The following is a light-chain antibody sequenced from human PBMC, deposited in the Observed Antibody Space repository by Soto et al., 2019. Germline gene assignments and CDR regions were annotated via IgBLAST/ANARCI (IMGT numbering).Light chain of an antibody. CDR2: STN. V-gene: IGLV8-61*01. CDR1: SGSVSTSYY. CDR3: VLYMGRGIWV. Sequence: QTVVTQEPSFSVSPGGTVTLTCGLSSGSVSTSYYPSWYQQTPGQAPRTLIYSTNTRSSGVPDRCSGSILGNKAALTITGAQADDESDYYCVLYMGRGIWVFGGGTKLTVL. J-gene: IGLJ3*02.